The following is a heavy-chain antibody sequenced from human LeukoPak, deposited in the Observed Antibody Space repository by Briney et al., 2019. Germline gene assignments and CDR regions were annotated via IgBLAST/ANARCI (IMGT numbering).Heavy chain of an antibody. CDR2: INPNSGGT. V-gene: IGHV1-2*02. CDR1: GYTFTGYY. CDR3: ARAVSGSSGYYYFPPYWFDP. D-gene: IGHD3-22*01. Sequence: RASVKVSCKASGYTFTGYYMHWVRQAPGQGLEWMGWINPNSGGTNYAQKLQDRVTMTTDSSTSTAYMELRSLRSDDTAVYYCARAVSGSSGYYYFPPYWFDPWGQGTLVTVSS. J-gene: IGHJ5*02.